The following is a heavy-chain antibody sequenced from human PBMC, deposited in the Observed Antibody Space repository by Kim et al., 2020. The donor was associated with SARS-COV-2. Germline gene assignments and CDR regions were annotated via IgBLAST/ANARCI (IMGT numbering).Heavy chain of an antibody. J-gene: IGHJ6*02. CDR2: ISGSGGNM. V-gene: IGHV3-11*01. D-gene: IGHD1-1*01. CDR3: ARDWRNGGVDV. CDR1: GFTFSGYY. Sequence: GGSLRLSCAASGFTFSGYYMAWLRQAPGKGLEWLSYISGSGGNMNYADSVKGRFTISRDNAKNSLYLQMNSLRAEDTALYYCARDWRNGGVDVWGQGTTVTVSS.